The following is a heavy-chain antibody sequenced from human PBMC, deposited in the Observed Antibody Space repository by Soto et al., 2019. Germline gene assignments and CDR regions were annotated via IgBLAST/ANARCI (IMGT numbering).Heavy chain of an antibody. CDR1: GGSISTMSSSSYY. D-gene: IGHD2-15*01. J-gene: IGHJ6*03. CDR2: IYYTGNT. V-gene: IGHV4-39*01. Sequence: TSETLSLTCTVSGGSISTMSSSSYYWGWIRQPPGKGLEWIGSIYYTGNTYYNPSLKSRVTISVDTSKNQFSLKLSSVTAADTAVYYCARHVGGYYYYMTVWGKGTTVTVSS. CDR3: ARHVGGYYYYMTV.